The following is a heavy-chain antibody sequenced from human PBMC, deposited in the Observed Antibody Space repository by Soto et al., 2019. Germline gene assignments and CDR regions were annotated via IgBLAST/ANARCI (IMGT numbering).Heavy chain of an antibody. CDR2: ISSSSSTI. Sequence: XGFLGLSSQACGFSFSSYNMNWVRQAPGKGLEWVSYISSSSSTIYYADSVKGRFTISRDNAKNSLYLQMNSLRDEDTAVYYCAREPKYQLPHFDPWGQGTLVTVS. J-gene: IGHJ5*02. V-gene: IGHV3-48*02. D-gene: IGHD2-2*01. CDR1: GFSFSSYN. CDR3: AREPKYQLPHFDP.